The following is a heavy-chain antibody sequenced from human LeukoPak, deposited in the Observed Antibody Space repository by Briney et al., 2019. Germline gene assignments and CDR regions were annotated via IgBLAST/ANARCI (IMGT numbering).Heavy chain of an antibody. CDR1: GFTFSGSG. V-gene: IGHV3-73*01. CDR3: TRSYGGNSGAKGDEY. CDR2: IRSKVNSYAT. J-gene: IGHJ4*02. D-gene: IGHD4-23*01. Sequence: GGSLRLSCAASGFTFSGSGMHWVRQASGKGLEWVGRIRSKVNSYATAYAASVKGRFTISRDDSKNTAYLQMDSLKTEDTAVYYCTRSYGGNSGAKGDEYWGQGTLVTVSS.